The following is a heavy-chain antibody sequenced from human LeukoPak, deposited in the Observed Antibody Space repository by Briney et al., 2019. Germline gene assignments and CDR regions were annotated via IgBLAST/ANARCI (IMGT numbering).Heavy chain of an antibody. D-gene: IGHD1-1*01. CDR3: ARGGSGTTVSLFAY. CDR2: TYYRTKWYD. V-gene: IGHV6-1*01. Sequence: SQTLSLTCAISGDSVSSNSAAWNWIRQSPSRGLEWLGRTYYRTKWYDDYAVSVKSRMTINADTSKNQFSLRLYSVTPEDTAVYYCARGGSGTTVSLFAYWGQGTLVTVSS. CDR1: GDSVSSNSAA. J-gene: IGHJ4*02.